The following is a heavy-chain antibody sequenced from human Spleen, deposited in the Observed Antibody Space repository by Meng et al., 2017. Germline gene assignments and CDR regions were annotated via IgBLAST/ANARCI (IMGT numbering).Heavy chain of an antibody. D-gene: IGHD2-21*01. J-gene: IGHJ5*02. Sequence: GGSLRLSCEGSGFIFSNFYMSWIRRAPGKGLEWVSYISRSGSTIYYAGSVKGRFTISRDNSKNTLYLQMNSLRAEDTAVYYCARDGDWQFIRPFGPWGQGTLVTVSS. V-gene: IGHV3-11*01. CDR2: ISRSGSTI. CDR3: ARDGDWQFIRPFGP. CDR1: GFIFSNFY.